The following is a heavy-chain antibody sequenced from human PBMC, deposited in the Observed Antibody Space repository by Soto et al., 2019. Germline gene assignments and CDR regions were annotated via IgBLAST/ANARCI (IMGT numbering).Heavy chain of an antibody. D-gene: IGHD5-12*01. Sequence: SETLSLTCTVSVGSISSYYWSWIRQPPGKGLEWIGYIYYSGSTNYNPSLKSRVTISVDTSKNQFSLKLSSVTAADTAVYYCAVRGHGAAFDIWGQGTMVTVSS. V-gene: IGHV4-59*01. J-gene: IGHJ3*02. CDR1: VGSISSYY. CDR3: AVRGHGAAFDI. CDR2: IYYSGST.